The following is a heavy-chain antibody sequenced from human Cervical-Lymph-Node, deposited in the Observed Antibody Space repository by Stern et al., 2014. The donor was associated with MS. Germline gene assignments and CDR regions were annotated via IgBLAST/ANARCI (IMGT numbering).Heavy chain of an antibody. V-gene: IGHV5-51*01. J-gene: IGHJ3*02. Sequence: EVQLVESGGEVKKSGESLKISCEGSGYDFPTYWIGWVRQMPGKGLELMGIIYPGDSDTRYSPSFQGQVTISADKSLKTAYRQWSSLKASDTAMYYCARPLRGVNNAFDMWGQGTMVTVSS. CDR1: GYDFPTYW. CDR2: IYPGDSDT. D-gene: IGHD3-10*01. CDR3: ARPLRGVNNAFDM.